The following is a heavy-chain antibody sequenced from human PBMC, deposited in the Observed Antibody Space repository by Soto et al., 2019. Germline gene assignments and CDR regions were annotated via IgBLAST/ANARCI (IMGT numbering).Heavy chain of an antibody. CDR3: VGDQDVHTPMVHGNY. Sequence: EVQLVESGGGLVQPGESLRLSCTASGITFSSYSMNWVRQAPGKGLEWLSYISSSKTTYADSVKGRFTISRENAKNSVYLQMNSLRDEDTGVYYCVGDQDVHTPMVHGNYWGRGTRVTVSS. J-gene: IGHJ4*02. CDR2: ISSSKTT. V-gene: IGHV3-48*02. D-gene: IGHD5-18*01. CDR1: GITFSSYS.